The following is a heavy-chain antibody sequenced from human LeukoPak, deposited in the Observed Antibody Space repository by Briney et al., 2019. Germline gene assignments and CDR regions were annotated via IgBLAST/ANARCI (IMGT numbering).Heavy chain of an antibody. J-gene: IGHJ2*01. CDR3: AKALRVGAVDNWYFDL. CDR1: GIPFWRHA. V-gene: IGHV3-23*01. Sequence: GGSLRLSCTASGIPFWRHAMNWVRQAPGKGLEWVSGIYGAATATYYADSVKGRFTISRDNSKNTLYLQMNSLRAEDTAVYYCAKALRVGAVDNWYFDLWGRGTLVTVSS. CDR2: IYGAATAT. D-gene: IGHD6-19*01.